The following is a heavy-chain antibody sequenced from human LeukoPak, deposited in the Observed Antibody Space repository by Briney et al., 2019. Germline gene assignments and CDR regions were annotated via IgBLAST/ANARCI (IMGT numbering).Heavy chain of an antibody. D-gene: IGHD3-10*01. V-gene: IGHV1-2*06. CDR2: INPNSGGT. CDR1: GYTFTGYY. Sequence: GASVKVSCKASGYTFTGYYMRWVRQAPGQGLEWMGRINPNSGGTNYAQKFQGRVTMTRDTSISTAYMELSRLRSDDTAVYYCARDFGSYYGSGSRDYWGQGTLVTVSS. J-gene: IGHJ4*02. CDR3: ARDFGSYYGSGSRDY.